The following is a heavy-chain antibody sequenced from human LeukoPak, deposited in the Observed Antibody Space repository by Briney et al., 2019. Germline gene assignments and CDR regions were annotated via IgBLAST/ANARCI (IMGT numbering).Heavy chain of an antibody. CDR1: GFTFSSYA. J-gene: IGHJ3*02. V-gene: IGHV3-30*04. D-gene: IGHD4/OR15-4a*01. CDR2: ISYDGSNK. CDR3: ARANGAFDI. Sequence: GGSLRLSCAASGFTFSSYAMHWVRQAPGKGLEWVAVISYDGSNKYYADSVKGRFTISRDNSKNTLYLQMNSLRAEDTAVYHCARANGAFDIWGQGTMVTVSS.